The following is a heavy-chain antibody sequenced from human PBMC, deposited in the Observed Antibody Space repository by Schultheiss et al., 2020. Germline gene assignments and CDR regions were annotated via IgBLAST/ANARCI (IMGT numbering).Heavy chain of an antibody. CDR2: INPNSGGA. CDR1: GYTFTDYY. J-gene: IGHJ6*02. D-gene: IGHD6-19*01. CDR3: ARGTRPLSLPGIAVAGTSRQNDYYGMDV. Sequence: ASVKVSCKASGYTFTDYYMHWVRQAPGQGLEWMGRINPNSGGANYAQKFQGRVTMTRDTSNTAHMELNRLRSDDMAVYYCARGTRPLSLPGIAVAGTSRQNDYYGMDVWGQGTTVTVSS. V-gene: IGHV1-2*06.